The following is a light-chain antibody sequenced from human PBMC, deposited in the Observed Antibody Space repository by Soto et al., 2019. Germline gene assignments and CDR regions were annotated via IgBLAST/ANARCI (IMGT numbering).Light chain of an antibody. CDR2: DVT. CDR3: SSYTSTSTYV. V-gene: IGLV2-14*01. CDR1: SSDVGGYNY. J-gene: IGLJ1*01. Sequence: QSVLTQPASVSGSPGQSITISCTGTSSDVGGYNYVSWYQQHPGKAPKPMIYDVTYRPSGVSNRFSGSKSGTTASLTLSGLQAEDEADYYCSSYTSTSTYVFGTGTKAPS.